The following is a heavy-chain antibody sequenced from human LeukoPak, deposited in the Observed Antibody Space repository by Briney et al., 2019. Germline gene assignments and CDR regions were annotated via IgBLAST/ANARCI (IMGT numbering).Heavy chain of an antibody. Sequence: SETLSLTCTVSGYSISSDYYWGWIRQPPGKGLEWIGSIYHSGSTYYNPSLKSRVTISISTSKNQFSLKLSSVTAADTAVYYCARHLAGYYGSGSYSTYDYWGQGTLVTVSS. D-gene: IGHD3-10*01. CDR2: IYHSGST. V-gene: IGHV4-38-2*02. CDR3: ARHLAGYYGSGSYSTYDY. J-gene: IGHJ4*02. CDR1: GYSISSDYY.